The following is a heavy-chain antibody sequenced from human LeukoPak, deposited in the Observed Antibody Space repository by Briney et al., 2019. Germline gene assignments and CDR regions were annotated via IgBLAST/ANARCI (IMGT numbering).Heavy chain of an antibody. CDR1: GFTLSSYA. D-gene: IGHD6-19*01. CDR2: ISNTGLST. J-gene: IGHJ4*02. V-gene: IGHV3-23*01. CDR3: AKAPRKTVAGLSGSDF. Sequence: GGSLRLSCAASGFTLSSYAMSWVRQAPGKGLEWVSAISNTGLSTYYADSVKGRFTISRDNSKNTLYVQMNSLRAEDTAVYFCAKAPRKTVAGLSGSDFWGQGTRVTVSS.